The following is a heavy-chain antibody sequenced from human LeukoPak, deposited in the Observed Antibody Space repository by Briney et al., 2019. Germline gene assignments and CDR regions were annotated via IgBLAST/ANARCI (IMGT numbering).Heavy chain of an antibody. J-gene: IGHJ4*02. CDR1: GFTFSGHG. Sequence: GGSLRLSCAASGFTFSGHGMSWVRQAPGKGLEWVSAISSSGGSTYYADSVKGRLTMSRDNCKNTLYLQMNSLRAEDTAIYYCASAPGGYWATFYYWGQETLVTVSS. CDR2: ISSSGGST. D-gene: IGHD3-22*01. V-gene: IGHV3-23*01. CDR3: ASAPGGYWATFYY.